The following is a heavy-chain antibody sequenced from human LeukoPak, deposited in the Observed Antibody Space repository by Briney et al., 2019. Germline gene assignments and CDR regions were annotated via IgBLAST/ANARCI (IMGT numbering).Heavy chain of an antibody. V-gene: IGHV3-23*01. CDR2: ISGSGGST. D-gene: IGHD6-13*01. Sequence: GGSLRLSCAASGFTFSSYAMSWVLQPPGKGLEGVSAISGSGGSTYYADSVKGRFTISRDNSKNTLYLQMHSLRAEDTAVYYCAKVVFRVAAGDYWGQGTLVTVPS. CDR3: AKVVFRVAAGDY. J-gene: IGHJ4*02. CDR1: GFTFSSYA.